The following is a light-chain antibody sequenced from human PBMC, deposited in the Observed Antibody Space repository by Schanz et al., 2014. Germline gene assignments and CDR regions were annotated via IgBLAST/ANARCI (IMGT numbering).Light chain of an antibody. V-gene: IGKV3-20*01. CDR2: GAS. CDR1: QSVSTID. J-gene: IGKJ5*01. Sequence: EIVLTQSPGTLSLSPGERATLSCRSSQSVSTIDLAWYQQKPGQAPRVLIYGASIRASGIPDRFSGSGSGTEFTLTISSLQSEDFAVYYCQQYGTSPITFGQGTRLEI. CDR3: QQYGTSPIT.